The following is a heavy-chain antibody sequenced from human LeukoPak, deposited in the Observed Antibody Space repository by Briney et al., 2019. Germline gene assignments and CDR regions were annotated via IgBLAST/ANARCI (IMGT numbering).Heavy chain of an antibody. D-gene: IGHD6-13*01. V-gene: IGHV1-18*01. J-gene: IGHJ5*02. CDR1: GGTFSSYA. CDR3: AREHSSSWYWFDP. Sequence: ASVKVSCKASGGTFSSYAISWVRQAPGQGLEWMGWISAYNGNTNYAQKLQGRVTMTTDTSTSTAYMELRSLRSDDTAVYYCAREHSSSWYWFDPWGQGTLVTVSS. CDR2: ISAYNGNT.